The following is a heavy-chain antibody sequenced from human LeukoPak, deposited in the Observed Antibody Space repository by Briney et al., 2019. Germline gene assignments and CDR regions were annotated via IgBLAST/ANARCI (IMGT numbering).Heavy chain of an antibody. CDR1: GFTFDNYA. V-gene: IGHV3-23*01. CDR3: AKCSAGYYNDAFDI. CDR2: ISGGGAKR. D-gene: IGHD3-10*02. J-gene: IGHJ3*02. Sequence: PGGSLRLSCAASGFTFDNYAMNWVRQAPGKGLEWVSYISGGGAKRHYSDSVKGRFTISRDNPKNKLYMQINNLRAEDRAMYYCAKCSAGYYNDAFDIWGRGTMVTVSS.